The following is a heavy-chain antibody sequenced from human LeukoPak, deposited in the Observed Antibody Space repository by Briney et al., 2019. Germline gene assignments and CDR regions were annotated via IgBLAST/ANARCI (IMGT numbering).Heavy chain of an antibody. CDR2: IDHSGST. J-gene: IGHJ3*02. D-gene: IGHD3-10*01. CDR3: ARARRITMVRGHAFDI. V-gene: IGHV4-34*01. Sequence: PSETLSLTCAVYGGSFSGYYWSWIRQPPGKGLEWIGEIDHSGSTNYNPSLKSRVTISVDTSKNQFSLKLSSVTAADTAVYYCARARRITMVRGHAFDIWGQGTMVTVSS. CDR1: GGSFSGYY.